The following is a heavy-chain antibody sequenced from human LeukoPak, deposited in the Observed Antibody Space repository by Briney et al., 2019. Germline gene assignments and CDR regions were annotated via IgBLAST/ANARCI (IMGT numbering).Heavy chain of an antibody. D-gene: IGHD6-25*01. CDR3: ARHTKRPQAGWFDP. CDR1: GYSFTSYW. Sequence: GESLQISCKVSGYSFTSYWIGWVRQMPGKGLEYMGIIYPRDSQIRYSPSFQGQVTISADKSISTAYLQWTSLKASDTAIYYCARHTKRPQAGWFDPWGQGTLVTVSS. CDR2: IYPRDSQI. V-gene: IGHV5-51*01. J-gene: IGHJ5*02.